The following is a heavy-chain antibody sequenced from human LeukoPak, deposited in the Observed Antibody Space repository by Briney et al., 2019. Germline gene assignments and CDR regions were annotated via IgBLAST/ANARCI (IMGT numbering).Heavy chain of an antibody. V-gene: IGHV1-2*02. Sequence: ASVKVSCKASGYTFSDYYMDWVRQAPGQGLEWMGWINPNSGGTNYAQKFQGRVTMTRDTSISTAYMELSRLRSDDTAVYYCAREIGPYSSGWYGEFNWFDPWGQGTLVTVSS. CDR3: AREIGPYSSGWYGEFNWFDP. J-gene: IGHJ5*02. CDR2: INPNSGGT. D-gene: IGHD6-19*01. CDR1: GYTFSDYY.